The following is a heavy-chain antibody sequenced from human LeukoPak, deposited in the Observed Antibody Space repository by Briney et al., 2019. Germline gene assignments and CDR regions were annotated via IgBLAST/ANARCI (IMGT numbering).Heavy chain of an antibody. V-gene: IGHV1-2*02. J-gene: IGHJ4*02. Sequence: ASVKVSCKASGYTFTGYYMHWVRQALGQGLEWMGWINPNSGGTNYAQKFQGRVTMTRDTSISTAYMELSRLRSDDTAVYYCARIEWRWLRLDYWGQGTLVTVSS. D-gene: IGHD5-24*01. CDR2: INPNSGGT. CDR3: ARIEWRWLRLDY. CDR1: GYTFTGYY.